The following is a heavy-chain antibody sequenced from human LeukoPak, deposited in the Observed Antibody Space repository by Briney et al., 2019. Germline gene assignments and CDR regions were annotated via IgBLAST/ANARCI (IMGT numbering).Heavy chain of an antibody. V-gene: IGHV1-18*01. CDR1: GYTFTSYG. Sequence: ASVTVSCKASGYTFTSYGISWVRQAPGQGLEWMGWISAYNGNTNYAQKLQGRVTMTTDTSTSTAYMELRSLRSDDTAVYYCARDHYYDSSGEGFDCWGQGTLVTASS. D-gene: IGHD3-22*01. CDR2: ISAYNGNT. CDR3: ARDHYYDSSGEGFDC. J-gene: IGHJ4*02.